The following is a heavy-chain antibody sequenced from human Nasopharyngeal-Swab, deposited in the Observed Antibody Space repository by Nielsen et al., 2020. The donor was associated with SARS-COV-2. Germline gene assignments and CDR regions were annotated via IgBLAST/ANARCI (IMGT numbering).Heavy chain of an antibody. CDR2: ISGSGGST. Sequence: WSGQRPGKGLEWVSAISGSGGSTYYADSVKGRFTISRDNSKNPLYLQMNSLRAEDTAVYYCAKTLDQYSSSWYRFYWGQGTLVTVSS. D-gene: IGHD6-13*01. V-gene: IGHV3-23*01. J-gene: IGHJ4*02. CDR3: AKTLDQYSSSWYRFY.